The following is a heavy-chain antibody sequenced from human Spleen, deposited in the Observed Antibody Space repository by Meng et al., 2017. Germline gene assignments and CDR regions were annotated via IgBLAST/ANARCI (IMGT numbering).Heavy chain of an antibody. CDR2: ISSSSSYI. J-gene: IGHJ4*02. V-gene: IGHV3-21*01. CDR1: GFIFSIYA. Sequence: EVHLLESGGGFVQPGGSLILSCTASGFIFSIYAMSWGLQAPGKGLEWVSSISSSSSYIYYADSVKGRFTISRDNDKNSQFLQLNSLRAEDTAVYYCARKGSGWYTGVYDYWGQGTLVTVSS. D-gene: IGHD6-19*01. CDR3: ARKGSGWYTGVYDY.